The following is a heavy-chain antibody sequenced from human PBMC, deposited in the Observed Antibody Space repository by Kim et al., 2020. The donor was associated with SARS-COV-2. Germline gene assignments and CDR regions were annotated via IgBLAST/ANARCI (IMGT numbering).Heavy chain of an antibody. Sequence: GGSLRLSCAASGFTFSDYAMHWVRQAPGKGLEWVAVIGYDGGNKYYADPVKGRFTISRENSKNTLFLQLNSLRAEATAGYDGAKDSARNYYA. CDR1: GFTFSDYA. CDR2: IGYDGGNK. D-gene: IGHD3-10*01. CDR3: AKDSARNYYA. J-gene: IGHJ3*01. V-gene: IGHV3-33*06.